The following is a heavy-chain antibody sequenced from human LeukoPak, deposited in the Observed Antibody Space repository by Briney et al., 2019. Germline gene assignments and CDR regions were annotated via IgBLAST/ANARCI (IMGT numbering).Heavy chain of an antibody. J-gene: IGHJ4*02. Sequence: GGSLRLSCAASGFTFDDYAMHWVRQAPGKGLEWVSGISWNSGSIGYADSVKGRFTISRDNAKNSLYLQMSSLRAEDTAVYYCARVYSSSSGYDYWGQGTLVTVSS. CDR3: ARVYSSSSGYDY. CDR2: ISWNSGSI. D-gene: IGHD6-6*01. CDR1: GFTFDDYA. V-gene: IGHV3-9*01.